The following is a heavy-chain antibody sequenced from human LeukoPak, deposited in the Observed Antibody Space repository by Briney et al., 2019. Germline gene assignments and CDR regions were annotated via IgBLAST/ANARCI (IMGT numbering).Heavy chain of an antibody. CDR1: GFSLTTSGDD. D-gene: IGHD3-22*01. J-gene: IGHJ5*02. V-gene: IGHV2-5*02. CDR3: AHRRDSSDYQYRWWFAP. Sequence: SGPTLVNPTQTLTLACTFSGFSLTTSGDDVGWIRQPSGKALEWLALINWDDEKVYRPSLQSRLSITKDTSKNQVVLTMTNVDPVDTATYYCAHRRDSSDYQYRWWFAPWGQGTLVTVYS. CDR2: INWDDEK.